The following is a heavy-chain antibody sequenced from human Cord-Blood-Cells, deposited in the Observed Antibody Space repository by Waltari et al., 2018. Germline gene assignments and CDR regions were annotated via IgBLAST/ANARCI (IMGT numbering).Heavy chain of an antibody. CDR2: ISAYNGNT. V-gene: IGHV1-18*01. CDR3: ARSSYDFWSGYYYYYYGMDV. D-gene: IGHD3-3*01. J-gene: IGHJ6*02. Sequence: QVQLVQSGAEVKKPGASVKVSCKASGYTFTSYGISWVRQAPGQGLEWMGWISAYNGNTNYAQKLQGRVTMTTDTSTSTAYMELRSLRSDGTAVYYCARSSYDFWSGYYYYYYGMDVWGQGTTVTVSS. CDR1: GYTFTSYG.